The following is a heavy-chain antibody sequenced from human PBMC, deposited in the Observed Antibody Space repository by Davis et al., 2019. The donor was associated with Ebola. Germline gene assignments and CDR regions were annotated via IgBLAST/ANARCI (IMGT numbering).Heavy chain of an antibody. J-gene: IGHJ4*02. D-gene: IGHD3-9*01. CDR3: ARSHSDWLLPFDY. V-gene: IGHV4-4*02. CDR1: GDSISSTYW. CDR2: ISHSGST. Sequence: MPSETLSLTCAVSGDSISSTYWWSWVRQPPGKGLEWIGEISHSGSTDYNASLKSRVTISADKSKNQVSLKLSSVTAADTAVYYCARSHSDWLLPFDYWGQGTLATVSS.